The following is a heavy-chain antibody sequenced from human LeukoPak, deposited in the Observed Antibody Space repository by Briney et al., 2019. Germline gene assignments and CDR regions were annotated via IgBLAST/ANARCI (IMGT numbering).Heavy chain of an antibody. D-gene: IGHD3-10*01. CDR2: INHSGST. CDR3: ARGRVPGDY. CDR1: GGSFSDYY. V-gene: IGHV4-34*01. J-gene: IGHJ4*02. Sequence: SETLSLTCGVYGGSFSDYYWTWIRQPPGKGLEWIGEINHSGSTNYNPSLKSRVTISVDTSKNQFSLKLSSVTAADTAVYYCARGRVPGDYWGQGTLVTVSS.